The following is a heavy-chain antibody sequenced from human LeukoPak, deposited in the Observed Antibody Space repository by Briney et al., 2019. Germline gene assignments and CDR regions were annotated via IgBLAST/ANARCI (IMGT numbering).Heavy chain of an antibody. CDR1: GGSISSGGYY. J-gene: IGHJ3*02. CDR2: IYYNGST. D-gene: IGHD6-13*01. CDR3: AREIAAAGTSPDAFDI. V-gene: IGHV4-31*03. Sequence: PSETLSLTCTVSGGSISSGGYYWSWIRQHPGKGLEWIGYIYYNGSTYYNPSLKSRVTISVDTSKNQFSLKLSSVTAADTAVYYCAREIAAAGTSPDAFDIWGQGTMVTVSS.